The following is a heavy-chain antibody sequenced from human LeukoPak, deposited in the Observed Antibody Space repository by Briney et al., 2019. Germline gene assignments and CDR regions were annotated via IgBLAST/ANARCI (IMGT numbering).Heavy chain of an antibody. J-gene: IGHJ4*02. CDR1: GFNFSNYW. CDR2: IKHDGSEK. CDR3: ARALSHCLDY. V-gene: IGHV3-7*01. Sequence: GGSLRLSCVVSGFNFSNYWMNWVRQAPGKGLEWVANIKHDGSEKYYVDSVKGRFSISRDNAKKSLYLQMNSLRTEDTAVYYCARALSHCLDYWGQGTLVTVSS. D-gene: IGHD3-16*01.